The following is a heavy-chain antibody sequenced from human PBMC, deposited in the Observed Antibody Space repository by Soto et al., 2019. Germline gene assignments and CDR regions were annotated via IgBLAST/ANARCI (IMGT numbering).Heavy chain of an antibody. CDR2: IKRTTEGGTT. J-gene: IGHJ4*02. V-gene: IGHV3-15*01. CDR1: GFTFSNAW. Sequence: PGGSLRLSCAASGFTFSNAWMSWVRQAPGKGLEWVGRIKRTTEGGTTDYAAPVKGRFTISRDDSKNTLYLQMNSLKTEDTAVYYCTSERWGQGTLVTVSS. CDR3: TSER.